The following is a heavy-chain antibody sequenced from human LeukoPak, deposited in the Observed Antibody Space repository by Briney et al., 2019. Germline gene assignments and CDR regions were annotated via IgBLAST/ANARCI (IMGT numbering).Heavy chain of an antibody. V-gene: IGHV3-48*04. CDR2: IISSSSTI. D-gene: IGHD6-6*01. CDR1: GFTFSSYS. J-gene: IGHJ3*02. Sequence: GGSLRLSCAASGFTFSSYSMNWVRQAPGKGLEWVSYIISSSSTIYYADSVKGRFTISRDNAKNSLYLQMNSLRAEDTAVYYCAREGLEYSSSSGAFDIWGQGTMVTVSS. CDR3: AREGLEYSSSSGAFDI.